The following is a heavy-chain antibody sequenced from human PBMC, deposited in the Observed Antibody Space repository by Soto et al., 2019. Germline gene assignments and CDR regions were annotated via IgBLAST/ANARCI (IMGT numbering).Heavy chain of an antibody. CDR2: ISVSGGST. D-gene: IGHD3-22*01. V-gene: IGHV3-23*01. Sequence: EVQLLESGGGLVQPGGSLRLSCAASGFTFSSYAMSWFRQAPGKGLEWVSSISVSGGSTYYADSVKGRFTISRDNSMSTLFLHMNSLRAEATAVYYCAKAAGSDYYPVDYWGQGTLVTVSS. CDR1: GFTFSSYA. J-gene: IGHJ4*02. CDR3: AKAAGSDYYPVDY.